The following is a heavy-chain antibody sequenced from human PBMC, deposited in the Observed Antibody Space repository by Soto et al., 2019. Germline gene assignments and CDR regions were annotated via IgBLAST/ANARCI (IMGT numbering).Heavy chain of an antibody. Sequence: PGESLTISCTCSGYSFTRYWIGWVRQMPGKGLEWMGIIYPGDSDTRYSPSFQGQVTISADKSISTAYLQWSSLKASDTAMYYCATSGDYLGWFDPWGQGTLVTVSS. D-gene: IGHD3-16*01. CDR2: IYPGDSDT. CDR1: GYSFTRYW. CDR3: ATSGDYLGWFDP. J-gene: IGHJ5*02. V-gene: IGHV5-51*01.